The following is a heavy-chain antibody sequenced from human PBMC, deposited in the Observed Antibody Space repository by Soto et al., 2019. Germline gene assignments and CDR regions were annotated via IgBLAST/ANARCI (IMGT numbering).Heavy chain of an antibody. CDR3: ARHVTAAGYYYGMDV. Sequence: QVQLVQSGAEVKKPGSSVTVSCKASGGTFSSYAISWVRQAPGQGLEWMGGIIPILGTANYAQKFQGRVTITADESTSTAYMELSSLRSEETVVYYCARHVTAAGYYYGMDVWGQGNTVTVPS. D-gene: IGHD2-2*01. J-gene: IGHJ6*02. CDR1: GGTFSSYA. V-gene: IGHV1-69*12. CDR2: IIPILGTA.